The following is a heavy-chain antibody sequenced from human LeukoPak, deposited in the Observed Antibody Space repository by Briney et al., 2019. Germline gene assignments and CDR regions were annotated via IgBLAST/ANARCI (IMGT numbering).Heavy chain of an antibody. CDR1: GGSISGYY. V-gene: IGHV4-59*01. D-gene: IGHD1-26*01. Sequence: SEPLSLTCTVSGGSISGYYWSWIRQPPGKGLEWIGYSSYSGSTNDIPSLKSRVTISVDTSNNQFSLKLTSVTAADTAVYYCASQGGSYAYVFDIWGQGTMVTVSS. CDR2: SSYSGST. CDR3: ASQGGSYAYVFDI. J-gene: IGHJ3*02.